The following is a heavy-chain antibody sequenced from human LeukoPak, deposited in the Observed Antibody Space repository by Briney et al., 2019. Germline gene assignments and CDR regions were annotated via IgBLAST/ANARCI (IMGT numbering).Heavy chain of an antibody. CDR1: GYSFTSYW. CDR2: IYPGYSDT. CDR3: ARQWDSSGSIYYFDY. Sequence: GESLKISCKGSGYSFTSYWIGWVRQMPGKGLELMGIIYPGYSDTIYSPSFQGQVTISTDKSISTASLQWSSLKASDTAMYYCARQWDSSGSIYYFDYWGQGTLVTVSS. J-gene: IGHJ4*02. V-gene: IGHV5-51*01. D-gene: IGHD6-19*01.